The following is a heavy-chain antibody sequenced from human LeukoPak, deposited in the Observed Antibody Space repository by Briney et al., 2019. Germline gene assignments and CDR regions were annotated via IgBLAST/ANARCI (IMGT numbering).Heavy chain of an antibody. Sequence: SETLSLTCAVYGGSFSGYYWSWIRQPPGKGLEWIGEINHSGSTNYNPSLKSRVTISVDTSKNQFSLKLISVTAADTAVYYCARHYGDYVPPPWWFDPWGQGTLVTVSS. J-gene: IGHJ5*02. CDR2: INHSGST. CDR1: GGSFSGYY. CDR3: ARHYGDYVPPPWWFDP. V-gene: IGHV4-34*01. D-gene: IGHD4-17*01.